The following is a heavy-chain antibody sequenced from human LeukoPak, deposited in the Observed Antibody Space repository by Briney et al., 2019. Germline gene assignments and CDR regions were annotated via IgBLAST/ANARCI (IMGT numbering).Heavy chain of an antibody. CDR3: ARLLGGLRRGRYYYGSGSYYDY. D-gene: IGHD3-10*01. V-gene: IGHV7-4-1*02. CDR1: GYTFTSYA. CDR2: INTNTGNP. Sequence: ASVTVSCKASGYTFTSYAMNWVRQAPGQGLEWMGWINTNTGNPTYAQGFTGRFVFSLDTSVSTAYLQISSLKAEDTAVYYCARLLGGLRRGRYYYGSGSYYDYWGQGTLVTVSS. J-gene: IGHJ4*02.